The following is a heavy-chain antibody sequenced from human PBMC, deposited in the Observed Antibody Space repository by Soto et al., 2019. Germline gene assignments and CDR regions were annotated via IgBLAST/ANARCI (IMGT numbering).Heavy chain of an antibody. CDR2: INHSGST. CDR3: ARRYCSGGSCYSRGQNWFDP. CDR1: GGSFSGYY. J-gene: IGHJ5*02. D-gene: IGHD2-15*01. V-gene: IGHV4-34*01. Sequence: SETLSLTCAVYGGSFSGYYWSWIRQPPGKGLEWIGEINHSGSTNYNPSLKSRVTISVDTSKNQFSLKLSSVTAADTAVYYCARRYCSGGSCYSRGQNWFDPWGQGTLVTVSS.